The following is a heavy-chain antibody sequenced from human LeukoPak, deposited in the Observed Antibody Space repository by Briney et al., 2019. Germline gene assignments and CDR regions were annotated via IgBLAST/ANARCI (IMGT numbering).Heavy chain of an antibody. D-gene: IGHD2-21*02. Sequence: GGSLRLSCAASGFTFSSYAMSWVRQAPGKGLEWVSAISGSGGSTYYADSVKGRFTISRDNSKNTLYLQMNSLRAEDTAVDYCAKHRETIVVVTADFDYWGQGTLVTVSS. J-gene: IGHJ4*02. V-gene: IGHV3-23*01. CDR2: ISGSGGST. CDR3: AKHRETIVVVTADFDY. CDR1: GFTFSSYA.